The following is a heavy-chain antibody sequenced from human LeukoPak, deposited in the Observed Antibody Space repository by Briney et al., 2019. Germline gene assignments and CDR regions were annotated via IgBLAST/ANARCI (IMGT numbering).Heavy chain of an antibody. Sequence: SVKVSCKASGYTFTSYDINWVRQAPGQGLEWMGGIIPIFGTANYAQKFQGRVTITADESTSTAYMELSSLRSEDTAVYYCARGDYYDSSGYSFDYWGQGTLVTVSS. CDR3: ARGDYYDSSGYSFDY. J-gene: IGHJ4*02. V-gene: IGHV1-69*13. CDR1: GYTFTSYD. D-gene: IGHD3-22*01. CDR2: IIPIFGTA.